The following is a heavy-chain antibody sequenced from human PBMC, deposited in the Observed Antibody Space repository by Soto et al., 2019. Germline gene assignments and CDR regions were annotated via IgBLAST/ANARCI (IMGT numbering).Heavy chain of an antibody. CDR1: GFSLSTSGVG. CDR3: AHSIVYFDWLLAPPRY. CDR2: IYWDDDK. D-gene: IGHD3-9*01. V-gene: IGHV2-5*02. Sequence: QITLKESGPTLVKPTQTLTLTCTFSGFSLSTSGVGVGWIRQPPGKALEWLALIYWDDDKRYSPSLKSRLTITKDTSKNQVVLTMTNMDPVDTATYYCAHSIVYFDWLLAPPRYWGQGTLVTVSS. J-gene: IGHJ4*02.